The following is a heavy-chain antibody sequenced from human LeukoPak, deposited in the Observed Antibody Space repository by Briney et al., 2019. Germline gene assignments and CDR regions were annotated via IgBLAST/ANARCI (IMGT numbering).Heavy chain of an antibody. V-gene: IGHV4-59*01. J-gene: IGHJ5*02. Sequence: KTSETLSLTCTVSGGSISSYYWSWIRQPPGKGLEWIGYIYYSGSTNYNPSLKSRVTISVDTSKNQFSLKLSSVTAADTAVSYCTSVTGLNWFDPWGQGTLVTVSS. D-gene: IGHD2/OR15-2a*01. CDR3: TSVTGLNWFDP. CDR2: IYYSGST. CDR1: GGSISSYY.